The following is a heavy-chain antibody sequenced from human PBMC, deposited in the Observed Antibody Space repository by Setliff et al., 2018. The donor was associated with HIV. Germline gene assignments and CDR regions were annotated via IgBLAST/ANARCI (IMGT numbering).Heavy chain of an antibody. Sequence: SETLSLTCAVFGRSFSGYYWSWIRQPPGKGLEWIGEINHSGSTDYNPSLKSRVTISVDTSKNQFSLNLSSVTAADTAVYYCARYDYGDFDYWGQGTPVTVSS. D-gene: IGHD4-17*01. J-gene: IGHJ4*02. CDR1: GRSFSGYY. CDR3: ARYDYGDFDY. V-gene: IGHV4-34*01. CDR2: INHSGST.